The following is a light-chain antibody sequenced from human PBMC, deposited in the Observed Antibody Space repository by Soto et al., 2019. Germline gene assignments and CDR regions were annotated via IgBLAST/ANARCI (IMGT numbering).Light chain of an antibody. Sequence: EIVLTQSPATLSLSPGERATLSCSASQSFSSNLDWYQQKPCQAPRLLIYEASKRATGIPARFSGRGSGTDFTLTISSLEPDDFAVYYCQQRSNWPPVITFGQGTRLEI. J-gene: IGKJ5*01. CDR1: QSFSSN. CDR3: QQRSNWPPVIT. V-gene: IGKV3-11*01. CDR2: EAS.